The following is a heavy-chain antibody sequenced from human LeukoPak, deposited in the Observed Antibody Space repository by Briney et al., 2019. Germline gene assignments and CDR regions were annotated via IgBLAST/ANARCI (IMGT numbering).Heavy chain of an antibody. V-gene: IGHV4-31*03. CDR3: ARTDILTYYFDY. J-gene: IGHJ4*02. D-gene: IGHD3-9*01. CDR1: GGSISSGGYY. Sequence: PSETLSLTCTVSGGSISSGGYYWSWLRQHPGKGLEWIGYIYYSGSTYYNPSLKSRVTISVDTSKNQFSLKLSSVTAADTAVYYCARTDILTYYFDYWGQGTLVTVSS. CDR2: IYYSGST.